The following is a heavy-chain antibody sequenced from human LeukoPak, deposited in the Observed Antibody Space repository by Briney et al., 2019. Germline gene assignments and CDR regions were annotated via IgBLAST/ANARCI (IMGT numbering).Heavy chain of an antibody. V-gene: IGHV3-48*03. D-gene: IGHD1-14*01. CDR3: AKDTTPPKAGFDP. CDR1: GFTFSSYE. J-gene: IGHJ5*02. CDR2: LSRSGSTM. Sequence: PGGSLRLSCEASGFTFSSYEMNWVRQAPGKGLEWVSYLSRSGSTMYYADTVKGRFTISRDNSKNSLYLQMHSLRAEDTAVYYCAKDTTPPKAGFDPWGQGTLVTVSS.